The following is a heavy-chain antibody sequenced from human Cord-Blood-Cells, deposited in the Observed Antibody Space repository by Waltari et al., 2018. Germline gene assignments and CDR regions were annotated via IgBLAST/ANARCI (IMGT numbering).Heavy chain of an antibody. Sequence: QVQLVQSGAEVKKPGASVKVSCKASGYTFTSYDINWVRQATGQGLEWMGWMNPNSGNAGYAQKFQGRVTMTRNTSMSTAYMELSSLRSEDTAVYYCARGHQLELINAFDIWGQGTMVTVSS. CDR1: GYTFTSYD. CDR2: MNPNSGNA. CDR3: ARGHQLELINAFDI. D-gene: IGHD1-7*01. J-gene: IGHJ3*02. V-gene: IGHV1-8*01.